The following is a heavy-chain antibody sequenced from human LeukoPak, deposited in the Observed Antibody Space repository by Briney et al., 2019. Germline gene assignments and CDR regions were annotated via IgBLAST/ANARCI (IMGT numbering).Heavy chain of an antibody. D-gene: IGHD3-22*01. CDR1: GFNFSNYW. J-gene: IGHJ5*02. V-gene: IGHV3-74*01. Sequence: GGSLRLSCAASGFNFSNYWMHWVRQAPGKGLVCVSRINSDGINTSYADSVKGRFTIPRDNAKNTLNLQMNSLRAEDTAVYYCARDLGQYYDTSDNWFDPWGQGTLVTVSS. CDR3: ARDLGQYYDTSDNWFDP. CDR2: INSDGINT.